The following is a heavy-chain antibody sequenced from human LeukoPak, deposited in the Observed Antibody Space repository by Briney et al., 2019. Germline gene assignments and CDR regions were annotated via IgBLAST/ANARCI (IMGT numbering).Heavy chain of an antibody. CDR2: IGTASDT. D-gene: IGHD1-1*01. V-gene: IGHV3-13*01. CDR3: ARGPPRGKYYYMDV. CDR1: GFTFSSFD. Sequence: GGSLRLSCAASGFTFSSFDMHWFRQPTGQGLEWVSTIGTASDTYYPGSVEGRFTLSRDNAKNSLYLQMNSLPAGDTAVNYCARGPPRGKYYYMDVWGKGTTVTVSS. J-gene: IGHJ6*03.